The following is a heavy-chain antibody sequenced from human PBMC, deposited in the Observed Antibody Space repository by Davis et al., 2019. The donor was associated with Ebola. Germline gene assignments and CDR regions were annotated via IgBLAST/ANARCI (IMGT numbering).Heavy chain of an antibody. D-gene: IGHD7-27*01. V-gene: IGHV3-7*03. Sequence: GESLKISCAASGFTFSVYYMSWIRQAPGKGLEWVANIKQDGSEKYYVDSVKGRFTISRDNAKNSLYLQMNSLRGEDTAVYYCARVPPHTNVWGRDYFDSWGQGTLVTVSS. CDR3: ARVPPHTNVWGRDYFDS. CDR1: GFTFSVYY. CDR2: IKQDGSEK. J-gene: IGHJ4*02.